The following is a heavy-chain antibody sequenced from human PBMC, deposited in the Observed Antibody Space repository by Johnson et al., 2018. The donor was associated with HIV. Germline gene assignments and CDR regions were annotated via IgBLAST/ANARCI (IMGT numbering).Heavy chain of an antibody. J-gene: IGHJ3*02. D-gene: IGHD2-15*01. CDR3: ARGGYCRGGSCYPYDAFDI. CDR2: INSDGSNT. V-gene: IGHV3-74*01. Sequence: VQLVESGGGLVQPGGSLRLSCAASGFTFSSYWMHWVRQAPGKGLVWVSRINSDGSNTTYTDSVKGRFTISRDNAKNKLYLQMNRLRAEDTAVYYCARGGYCRGGSCYPYDAFDIWGQGTMVNVSS. CDR1: GFTFSSYW.